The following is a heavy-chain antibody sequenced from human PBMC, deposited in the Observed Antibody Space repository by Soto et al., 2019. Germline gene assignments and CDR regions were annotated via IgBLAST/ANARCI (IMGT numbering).Heavy chain of an antibody. J-gene: IGHJ4*02. Sequence: SETLSLTCTVSGGSISSGGYYWSWIRQHPGKGLEWIGYIYYSGSTYYNPSLKSRVTISVDTSKNQFSLKLSSVTAADTAVYYCATYHSSSWYFGYWGQGTLVTVSS. V-gene: IGHV4-31*03. D-gene: IGHD6-13*01. CDR3: ATYHSSSWYFGY. CDR2: IYYSGST. CDR1: GGSISSGGYY.